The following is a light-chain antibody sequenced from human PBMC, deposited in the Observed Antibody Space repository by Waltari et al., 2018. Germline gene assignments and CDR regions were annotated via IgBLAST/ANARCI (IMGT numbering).Light chain of an antibody. CDR3: QQYSTYPLT. CDR2: KAS. J-gene: IGKJ4*01. CDR1: QSSDDW. V-gene: IGKV1-5*03. Sequence: DIQMTQAPSTLSASLGDRVTIACRARQSSDDWLAWYQQKPGKAPKRVIYKASFLKSGVPSRFSGSGSGTEFTLTINSLQPDDFATYYCQQYSTYPLTFGGGTKVEI.